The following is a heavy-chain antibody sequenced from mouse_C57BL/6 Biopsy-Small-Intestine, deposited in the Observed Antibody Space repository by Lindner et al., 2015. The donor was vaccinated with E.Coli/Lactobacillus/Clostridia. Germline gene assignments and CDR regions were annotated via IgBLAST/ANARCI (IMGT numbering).Heavy chain of an antibody. J-gene: IGHJ2*01. V-gene: IGHV1-7*01. D-gene: IGHD4-1*01. CDR3: ARDWDYFDY. Sequence: LQESGAELAKPGASVKMSCKASGYTFTGYWIHWVKQRPGQGLEWIGFINPSSYYTEYNQKFKDKATLTADKSSSTAYMQLSSLTSEDSAVYYCARDWDYFDYWGQGTTLTVSS. CDR2: INPSSYYT. CDR1: GYTFTGYW.